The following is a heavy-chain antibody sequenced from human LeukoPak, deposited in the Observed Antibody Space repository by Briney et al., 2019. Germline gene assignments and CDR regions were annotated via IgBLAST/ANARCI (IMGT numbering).Heavy chain of an antibody. CDR3: AKGGWIQLWQTHIENWFDP. D-gene: IGHD5-18*01. J-gene: IGHJ5*02. CDR1: GFTFDDYA. Sequence: PGGSLRLSCAASGFTFDDYAMHWVRQAPGKGLEWVSLISWDGGSPYYADSVKGRFTISRDNSKNSLYLQMNSLRAEDTAVYYCAKGGWIQLWQTHIENWFDPWGQGTLVTVSS. CDR2: ISWDGGSP. V-gene: IGHV3-43D*03.